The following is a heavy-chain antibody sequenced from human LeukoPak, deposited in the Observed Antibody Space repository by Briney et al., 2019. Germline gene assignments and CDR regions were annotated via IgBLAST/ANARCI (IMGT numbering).Heavy chain of an antibody. CDR1: GYSFTSYW. CDR3: ARLGDSSGCPRRGDY. D-gene: IGHD3-22*01. J-gene: IGHJ4*02. CDR2: IYPGDSDT. Sequence: GESLKISCKGSGYSFTSYWIGWVRQMPGKGLEWMGIIYPGDSDTRYSPSFQGQVTISADKSISTAYLQWSSLKASDTAMYYCARLGDSSGCPRRGDYWGQGTLVTVSS. V-gene: IGHV5-51*01.